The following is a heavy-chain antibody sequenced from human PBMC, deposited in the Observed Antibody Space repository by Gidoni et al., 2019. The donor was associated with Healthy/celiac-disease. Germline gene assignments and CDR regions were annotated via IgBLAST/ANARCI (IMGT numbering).Heavy chain of an antibody. CDR2: IRCSGGRT. Sequence: EVQLLESRGGLVQPGGALRLSCAGSGFTLSSYAMSWFSQAPVKGLEWVSAIRCSGGRTYDADSVKGRFTISRDNSKNTLYLQMNSLRAEDTSVYYCAKVFGFSGWYGYFDYWGQGTLVTVSS. CDR1: GFTLSSYA. V-gene: IGHV3-23*01. J-gene: IGHJ4*02. CDR3: AKVFGFSGWYGYFDY. D-gene: IGHD6-19*01.